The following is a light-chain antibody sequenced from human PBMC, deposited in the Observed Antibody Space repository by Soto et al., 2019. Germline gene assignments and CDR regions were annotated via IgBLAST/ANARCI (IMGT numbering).Light chain of an antibody. CDR2: DPS. Sequence: EIVLTQSPATLSLSPGERATLSCRASQSVSSSLAWYQQKPGQPPRLLFYDPSNRATGIPARFSGSGSGTDFTLTISSLEPEDFAVYYCQQRSNWPPGSTFGQGTRLEIK. J-gene: IGKJ5*01. CDR3: QQRSNWPPGST. V-gene: IGKV3-11*01. CDR1: QSVSSS.